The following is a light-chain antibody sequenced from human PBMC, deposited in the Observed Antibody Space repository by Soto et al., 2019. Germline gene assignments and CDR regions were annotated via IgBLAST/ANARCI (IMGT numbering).Light chain of an antibody. Sequence: EIVLTQSPGTLSLSPGERATLSCRASQSVSSSYLAWYQQKPGQAPRLLIYGASSRATGIPDRFRGSGSGTDFPLTISRLEPEDFAVYYCQQSGSSPHTFGQGTKLEIK. V-gene: IGKV3-20*01. J-gene: IGKJ2*01. CDR3: QQSGSSPHT. CDR2: GAS. CDR1: QSVSSSY.